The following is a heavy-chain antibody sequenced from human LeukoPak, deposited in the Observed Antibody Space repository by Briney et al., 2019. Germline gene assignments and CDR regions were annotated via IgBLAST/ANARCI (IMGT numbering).Heavy chain of an antibody. CDR2: ISYDGSNK. D-gene: IGHD2-15*01. V-gene: IGHV3-30-3*01. CDR3: ARDIVVVVAAKLSYEPYYYGMDV. J-gene: IGHJ6*02. CDR1: GFTFGDYA. Sequence: GRSLRLSCTASGFTFGDYAMSWVRQAPGKGLEWVAVISYDGSNKYYADSVKGRFTISRDNSKNTLYLQMNSLRAEDTAVYYCARDIVVVVAAKLSYEPYYYGMDVWGQGTTVTVSS.